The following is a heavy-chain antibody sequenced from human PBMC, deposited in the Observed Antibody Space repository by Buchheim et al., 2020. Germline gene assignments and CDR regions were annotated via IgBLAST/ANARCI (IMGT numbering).Heavy chain of an antibody. J-gene: IGHJ4*02. V-gene: IGHV1-46*01. Sequence: QVQLVQSGAEVKKPGASVKVSCKASGYTFTSYYMHWVRQAPGQGLEWMGIINPSGGSTSYAQKFQGRVTMTRDTSTSPVYMELSSLRSEDTAVYYCARVPPPRDGYNSGFDYWGQGTL. CDR1: GYTFTSYY. CDR2: INPSGGST. CDR3: ARVPPPRDGYNSGFDY. D-gene: IGHD5-24*01.